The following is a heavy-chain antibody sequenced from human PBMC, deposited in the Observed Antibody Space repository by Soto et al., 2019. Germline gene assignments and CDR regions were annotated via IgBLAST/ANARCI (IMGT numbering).Heavy chain of an antibody. CDR2: IIPIFGTP. V-gene: IGHV1-69*13. J-gene: IGHJ6*02. Sequence: SVKVSCKASGGTFSSYGTSWVRQAPGQGLEWMGGIIPIFGTPNYAQKFQGRVTITADESTSTAYVELTSLRSEDTAVYYCARDTGIAAAGTVMDVWGQGTTVTVSS. CDR3: ARDTGIAAAGTVMDV. D-gene: IGHD6-13*01. CDR1: GGTFSSYG.